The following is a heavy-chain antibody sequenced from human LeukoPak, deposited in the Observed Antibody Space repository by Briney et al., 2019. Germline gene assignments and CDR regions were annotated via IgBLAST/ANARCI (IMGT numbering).Heavy chain of an antibody. J-gene: IGHJ4*02. D-gene: IGHD4-23*01. CDR1: GFTLSDYY. Sequence: PGGSLRLSCAASGFTLSDYYISWVRQAPGKGLERLSYISNSGSTKYYADSVKGRFTISRDNTKHSVSLQMNSLRADDTAVYYCAREDYGGTNFDLWGQGILVTVSS. CDR3: AREDYGGTNFDL. V-gene: IGHV3-11*01. CDR2: ISNSGSTK.